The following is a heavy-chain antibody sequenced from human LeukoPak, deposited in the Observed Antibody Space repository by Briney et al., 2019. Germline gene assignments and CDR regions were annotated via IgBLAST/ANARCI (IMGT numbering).Heavy chain of an antibody. Sequence: GASLRLSCAASGFTFSSYGMSWVRQAPGKGLEWVLSITSSGVSTYYADSVKGWFTISRDNSKNTLFLQMNSLRAEDTAVYYCARCGYSYGCDYWGQGTLVTVSS. V-gene: IGHV3-23*01. CDR3: ARCGYSYGCDY. CDR2: ITSSGVST. J-gene: IGHJ4*02. D-gene: IGHD5-18*01. CDR1: GFTFSSYG.